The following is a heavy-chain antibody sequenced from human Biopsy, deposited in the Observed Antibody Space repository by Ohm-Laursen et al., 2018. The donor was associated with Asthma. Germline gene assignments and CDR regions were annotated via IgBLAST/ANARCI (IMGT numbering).Heavy chain of an antibody. V-gene: IGHV3-53*01. CDR2: SYSGGGT. J-gene: IGHJ3*02. CDR3: ARAYGGSFFSGAFDI. D-gene: IGHD4-23*01. Sequence: SLRLSCTASGFTVSTNGMSWLRQAPGKGLEWVSVSYSGGGTYYADSVQGRVTISRDNSKNTLSLQMNSLRAEDTAVYYCARAYGGSFFSGAFDIWGQGTMVTVSS. CDR1: GFTVSTNG.